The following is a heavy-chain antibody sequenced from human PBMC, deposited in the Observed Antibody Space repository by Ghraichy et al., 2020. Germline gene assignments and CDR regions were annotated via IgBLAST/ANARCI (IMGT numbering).Heavy chain of an antibody. J-gene: IGHJ4*02. Sequence: GESLNISCAASGFTFSSYAMSWVRQAPGKGLEWVSAISGSGGSTYYADSVKGRFTISRDNSKNTLYLQMNSLRAEDTAVYYCANPGKREYSSSNYFDYWGQGTLVTVSS. V-gene: IGHV3-23*01. CDR3: ANPGKREYSSSNYFDY. CDR2: ISGSGGST. D-gene: IGHD6-6*01. CDR1: GFTFSSYA.